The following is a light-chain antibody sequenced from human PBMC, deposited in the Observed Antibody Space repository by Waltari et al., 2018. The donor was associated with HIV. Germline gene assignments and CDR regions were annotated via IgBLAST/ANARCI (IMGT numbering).Light chain of an antibody. CDR2: KAS. V-gene: IGKV1-5*03. CDR1: QSVSRW. CDR3: QQYNNYLT. Sequence: DIQMTQSPSTIFASVRDKVPIPCRASQSVSRWLAWYQQKPGKAPKLLIDKASSLERGVPSRFSGSGSGTEFTLTISSLQPDDFATYYCQQYNNYLTFGQGTKVEI. J-gene: IGKJ1*01.